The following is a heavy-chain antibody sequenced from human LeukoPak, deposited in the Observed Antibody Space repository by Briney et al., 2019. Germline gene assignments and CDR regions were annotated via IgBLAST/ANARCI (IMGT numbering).Heavy chain of an antibody. CDR2: IRYDGSNK. D-gene: IGHD3-10*01. J-gene: IGHJ6*03. CDR1: GFTFSSYG. CDR3: AKVGNDMVWGGYYMDV. Sequence: PGGSLRLSCAASGFTFSSYGMHWVRQAPGKGLEWVAFIRYDGSNKYYADSVKGRFTISRDNSKNTLYLQMNSLRAEDTAVYYCAKVGNDMVWGGYYMDVWGKGTTVTVSS. V-gene: IGHV3-30*02.